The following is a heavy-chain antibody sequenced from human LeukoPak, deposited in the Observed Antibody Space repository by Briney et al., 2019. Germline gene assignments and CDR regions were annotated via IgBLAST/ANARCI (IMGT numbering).Heavy chain of an antibody. CDR2: ISHDGSNK. CDR3: AKEGYYGSGSFPDS. CDR1: GFTFSSYG. V-gene: IGHV3-30*18. J-gene: IGHJ4*02. Sequence: GGSLRLSCAASGFTFSSYGMHWVRRAPGKGLEWMTVISHDGSNKYYVDSVKGRFTISRDNSKSTLYLQMNSLRAEDTAVYYCAKEGYYGSGSFPDSWGQGTLVTVSS. D-gene: IGHD3-10*01.